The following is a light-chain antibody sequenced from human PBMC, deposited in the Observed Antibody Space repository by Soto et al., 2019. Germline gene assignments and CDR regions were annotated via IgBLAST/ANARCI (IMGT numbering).Light chain of an antibody. CDR2: DAS. Sequence: DIQMTQSPSTLSASVGDRVTITCRASQSISSWLAWYQQKPGKAPKLLIYDASSLESGVPSRFSGSGSGTEFTLNISSLQPDDFATYYCQQYNTLQAFGQGTKVEIK. CDR1: QSISSW. V-gene: IGKV1-5*01. J-gene: IGKJ1*01. CDR3: QQYNTLQA.